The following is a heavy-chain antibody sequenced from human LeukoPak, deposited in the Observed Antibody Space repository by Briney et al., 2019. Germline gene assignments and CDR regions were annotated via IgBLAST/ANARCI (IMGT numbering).Heavy chain of an antibody. V-gene: IGHV4-39*07. D-gene: IGHD4-17*01. Sequence: NPSETLSLTCTVSGGSISSSSYYWGWIRQPPGKGLEWIGSIYYSGSTYYNLSLKSRVTISVDTSKNQFSLKLSSVTAADTAVFYCARLRGPWYVDYWGQGTLVIVSS. CDR2: IYYSGST. J-gene: IGHJ4*02. CDR3: ARLRGPWYVDY. CDR1: GGSISSSSYY.